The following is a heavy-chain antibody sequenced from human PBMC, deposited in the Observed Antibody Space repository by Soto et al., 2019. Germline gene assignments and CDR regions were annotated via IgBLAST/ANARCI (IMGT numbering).Heavy chain of an antibody. D-gene: IGHD3-9*01. CDR1: GFTFSSYA. CDR2: ISGSGGST. J-gene: IGHJ3*02. Sequence: GGSLRLSCAASGFTFSSYAMSWVRQAPGKGLEWVSAISGSGGSTYYADSVKGRFTISRDNSKNTLYLQMNSLRAEDTAVYYCVREIRYFDWLYGFDIWGQGTMVSVSS. V-gene: IGHV3-23*01. CDR3: VREIRYFDWLYGFDI.